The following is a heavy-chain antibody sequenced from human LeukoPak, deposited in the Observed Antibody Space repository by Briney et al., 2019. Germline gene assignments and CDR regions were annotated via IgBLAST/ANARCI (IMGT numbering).Heavy chain of an antibody. CDR3: ARYRTFGGVIVMGDLDY. J-gene: IGHJ4*02. D-gene: IGHD3-16*02. CDR2: INAGNGNT. Sequence: ASVKVSCKASGYTFTSYAMHWVRQAPGQRLEWMGWINAGNGNTKYSQKFQGRVTITRDTSASTAYMELSSLRSEDTAVYYCARYRTFGGVIVMGDLDYWGQGTLVTVSS. V-gene: IGHV1-3*01. CDR1: GYTFTSYA.